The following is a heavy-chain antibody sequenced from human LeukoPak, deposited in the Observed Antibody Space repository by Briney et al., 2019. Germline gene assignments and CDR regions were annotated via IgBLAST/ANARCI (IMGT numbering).Heavy chain of an antibody. Sequence: PGGSLRLSCVVSGFTFSNAWLNWVRQAPGKGLEWVGRIKSKTDGETTDYAAPVKGRFTVSRDDSKTTLYLQMNSLQTEGTAVYYCTTSFLAVAGYYFDYWGQGTLVTVSS. V-gene: IGHV3-15*07. CDR3: TTSFLAVAGYYFDY. CDR1: GFTFSNAW. J-gene: IGHJ4*02. D-gene: IGHD6-19*01. CDR2: IKSKTDGETT.